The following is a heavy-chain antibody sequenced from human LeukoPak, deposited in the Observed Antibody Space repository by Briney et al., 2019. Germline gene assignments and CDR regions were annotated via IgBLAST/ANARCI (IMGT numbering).Heavy chain of an antibody. CDR1: GGSISSGDYY. D-gene: IGHD3-22*01. Sequence: SETLSLTCTVSGGSISSGDYYWSWIRQPPGKGLEWIGYIYYSGSTNYNPSLKSRVTISVDTSKNQFSLKLSSVTAADTAVYYCARGDYDSSGYYPDYWGQGTLVTVSS. CDR2: IYYSGST. J-gene: IGHJ4*02. V-gene: IGHV4-61*08. CDR3: ARGDYDSSGYYPDY.